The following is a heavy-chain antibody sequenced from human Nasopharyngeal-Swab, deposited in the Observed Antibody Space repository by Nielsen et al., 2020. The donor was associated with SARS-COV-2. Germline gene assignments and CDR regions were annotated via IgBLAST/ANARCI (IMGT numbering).Heavy chain of an antibody. CDR2: ILPIVGTP. D-gene: IGHD1-1*01. J-gene: IGHJ4*02. CDR1: GDTFSTNA. V-gene: IGHV1-69*13. CDR3: ARDLEGAEASDY. Sequence: LVKVSCKVSGDTFSTNAISWVRQAPGHGLEWMGGILPIVGTPNYAQKFQGRVTITADESTRTAYMELSTLTSEDTAVYYCARDLEGAEASDYWGQGTLLTVSS.